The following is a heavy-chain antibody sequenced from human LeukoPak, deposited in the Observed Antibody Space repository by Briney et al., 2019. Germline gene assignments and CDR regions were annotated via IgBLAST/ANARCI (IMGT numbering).Heavy chain of an antibody. CDR1: GFTVGRNY. CDR2: IYSDDST. CDR3: AGEYCSSGSCYPRY. J-gene: IGHJ4*02. D-gene: IGHD2-15*01. Sequence: GGSLRLSCAASGFTVGRNYMSWVRQAPGKGLEWASVIYSDDSTYYVDSVKGRFTISRDNSKNTLYLQMNSLSAEDTAVYYCAGEYCSSGSCYPRYWGQGALVTVSS. V-gene: IGHV3-53*01.